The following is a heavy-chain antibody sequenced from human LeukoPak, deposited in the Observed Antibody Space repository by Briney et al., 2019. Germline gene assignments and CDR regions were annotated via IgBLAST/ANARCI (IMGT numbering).Heavy chain of an antibody. Sequence: PGGSLRLSCAASGFTFSDAWMSWVRQSPGKGLEWIGHIKSKIDGGTTEYAPPVKGRFTISRDDSKNTMYLQMNSLKSEDTAFYYCAKGCRSCNSNPLDHWGQGTLVTVST. V-gene: IGHV3-15*01. CDR1: GFTFSDAW. D-gene: IGHD2-15*01. CDR2: IKSKIDGGTT. J-gene: IGHJ5*02. CDR3: AKGCRSCNSNPLDH.